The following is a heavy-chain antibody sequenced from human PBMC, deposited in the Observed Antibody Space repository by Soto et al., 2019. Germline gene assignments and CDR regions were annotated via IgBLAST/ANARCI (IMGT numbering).Heavy chain of an antibody. CDR1: GGSVNSGY. CDR3: AREVRYCSGGSCYSYLDH. Sequence: ETLSLTCTVSGGSVNSGYWSWIRQPPGRGLEWIGYIYSSGYTNYNPSLESRVTISVDTSKKQFSLKLNSVTAADTAVYYRAREVRYCSGGSCYSYLDHWGQGTLVTVSS. J-gene: IGHJ4*02. V-gene: IGHV4-59*02. D-gene: IGHD2-15*01. CDR2: IYSSGYT.